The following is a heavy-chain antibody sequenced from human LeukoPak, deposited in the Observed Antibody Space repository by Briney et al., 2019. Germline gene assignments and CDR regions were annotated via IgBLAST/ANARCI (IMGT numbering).Heavy chain of an antibody. CDR1: GFTFSSYA. D-gene: IGHD4-11*01. CDR3: ARASEDYSDFDY. CDR2: ISYDGSNK. V-gene: IGHV3-30-3*01. Sequence: GGSLRLSCAASGFTFSSYAMHWVRQAPGKGLEWVAVISYDGSNKYYADSVKGRFTISRDNSKNTLYLQMNSLRAEDTAVYYCARASEDYSDFDYWGQGTLVTVSS. J-gene: IGHJ4*02.